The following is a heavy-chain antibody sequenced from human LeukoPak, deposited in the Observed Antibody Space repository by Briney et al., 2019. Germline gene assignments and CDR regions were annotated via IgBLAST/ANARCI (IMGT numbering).Heavy chain of an antibody. J-gene: IGHJ4*02. D-gene: IGHD3-22*01. CDR1: GFTFSRYA. V-gene: IGHV3-30*04. CDR2: ISNDGMKK. CDR3: ASAWHLGIVVVMLDS. Sequence: PGRSLRLSCAASGFTFSRYAMHWIRQAPGKGLEWVAVISNDGMKKDYTDSVKGRFTISRDNSKNTLYLEMISLRAEDTAVYYCASAWHLGIVVVMLDSWGQGTLVTVSS.